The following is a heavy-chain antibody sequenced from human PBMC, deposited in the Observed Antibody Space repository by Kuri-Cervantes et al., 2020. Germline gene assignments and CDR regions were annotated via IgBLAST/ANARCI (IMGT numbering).Heavy chain of an antibody. CDR2: IRFDGSIG. CDR3: AREHSHDNYHIDV. CDR1: GFTFSSYW. V-gene: IGHV3-30*02. Sequence: GGSLRLSCAASGFTFSSYWMHWVRQALGKGLEWVTFIRFDGSIGYYADSVKGRFTISRDDSKNMVYLQLSSLRTEDTAVYYCAREHSHDNYHIDVWGNGTTVTVSS. J-gene: IGHJ6*03. D-gene: IGHD5-24*01.